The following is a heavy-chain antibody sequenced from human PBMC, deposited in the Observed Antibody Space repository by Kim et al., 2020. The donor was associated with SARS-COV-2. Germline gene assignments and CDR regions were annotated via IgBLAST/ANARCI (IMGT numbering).Heavy chain of an antibody. CDR2: YK. Sequence: YKSYAISAKDRTTINPDTSTTRFSLQLNSVTPEDTAVYYCARGWAANGFDYWGQGTLVTVSS. J-gene: IGHJ4*02. CDR3: ARGWAANGFDY. D-gene: IGHD2-15*01. V-gene: IGHV6-1*01.